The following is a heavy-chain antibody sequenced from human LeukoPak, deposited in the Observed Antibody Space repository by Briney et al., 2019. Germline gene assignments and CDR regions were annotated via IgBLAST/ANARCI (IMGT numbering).Heavy chain of an antibody. J-gene: IGHJ3*02. CDR3: SMIVVTDAFDI. CDR2: IIPIFGTA. CDR1: GGTFSSYA. Sequence: GASVKVSCTASGGTFSSYAISWVRQAPGQGLEWMGGIIPIFGTANYAQKFQGRVTITADKSTSTAYMELSSLRSEDTAVYYCSMIVVTDAFDIWGQGTMVTVSS. D-gene: IGHD3-22*01. V-gene: IGHV1-69*06.